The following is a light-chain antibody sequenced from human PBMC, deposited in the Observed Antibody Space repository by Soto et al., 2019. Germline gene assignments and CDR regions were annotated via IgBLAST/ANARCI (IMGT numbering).Light chain of an antibody. Sequence: EIVLTQSPGTLSLSPGERATLSCRASQSVSSSYLAWYQQKPGQAPRLLIYGASTRATGIPARFSGSGSGTEFTLTISSLQSEDFAVYYCQQRSNWPPTFGQGTKVDI. CDR3: QQRSNWPPT. V-gene: IGKV3D-20*02. CDR2: GAS. CDR1: QSVSSSY. J-gene: IGKJ1*01.